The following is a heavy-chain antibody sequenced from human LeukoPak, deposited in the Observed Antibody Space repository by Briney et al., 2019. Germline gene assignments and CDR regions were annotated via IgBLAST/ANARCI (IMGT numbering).Heavy chain of an antibody. Sequence: TSETLSLTCTVSGGSISSYYWSWIRQPPGKGLEWIGYIYYSGSTNYNPSLKSRVTISVDTSKNQFSLKLSSVTAADTAMYYCARSYDSSGYYYGWFDPWGQGTLVTVSS. D-gene: IGHD3-22*01. J-gene: IGHJ5*02. CDR1: GGSISSYY. CDR3: ARSYDSSGYYYGWFDP. V-gene: IGHV4-59*01. CDR2: IYYSGST.